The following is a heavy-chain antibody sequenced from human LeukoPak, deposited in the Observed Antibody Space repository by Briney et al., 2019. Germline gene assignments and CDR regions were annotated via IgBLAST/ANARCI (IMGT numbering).Heavy chain of an antibody. V-gene: IGHV3-74*01. CDR2: INGDGSST. CDR1: GGSISSYY. J-gene: IGHJ4*02. Sequence: PSETLSLTCTVSGGSISSYYWSWLRQPPGKGLEWVSRINGDGSSTSYADSVKGRFTSSRDNAKNTLYLQMNSLRAEDTAVYYCARDGLFGGSSDYWGQGTLVTVSS. CDR3: ARDGLFGGSSDY. D-gene: IGHD1-26*01.